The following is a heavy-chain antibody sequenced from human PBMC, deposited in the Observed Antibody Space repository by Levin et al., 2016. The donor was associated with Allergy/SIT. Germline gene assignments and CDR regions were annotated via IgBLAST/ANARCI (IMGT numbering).Heavy chain of an antibody. J-gene: IGHJ5*02. CDR3: ARADCGGDCSWNWFDP. CDR2: IYYSGST. Sequence: WIRQPPGKGLEWIGYIYYSGSTYYNPSLKSRVTISVDTSKNQFSLKLSSVTAADTAVYYCARADCGGDCSWNWFDPWGQGTLVTVSS. D-gene: IGHD2-21*02. V-gene: IGHV4-31*02.